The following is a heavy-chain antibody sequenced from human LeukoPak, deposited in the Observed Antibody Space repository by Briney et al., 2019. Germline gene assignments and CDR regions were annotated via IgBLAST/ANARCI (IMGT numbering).Heavy chain of an antibody. CDR2: IKQGGGER. CDR3: ARGPNYGSRTDYLDY. CDR1: GFTFSRHW. V-gene: IGHV3-7*03. D-gene: IGHD4-17*01. Sequence: GGSLRLSCAASGFTFSRHWMKWVRQAPGKGLEWVANIKQGGGERNYVDSVKGRFTVSRHDAKSSLSLKMNSLRAEDTAIYSCARGPNYGSRTDYLDYWGQGTLVTVSS. J-gene: IGHJ4*02.